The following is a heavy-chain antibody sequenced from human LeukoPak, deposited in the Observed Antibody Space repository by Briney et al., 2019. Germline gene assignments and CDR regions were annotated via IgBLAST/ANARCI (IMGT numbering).Heavy chain of an antibody. Sequence: GGSLRLSCAASGFTFNTYSMHWVRQAPGKGLEWVSSISSTNTYIYYADSVKGRFTISRDNAKNSLYLQMNSLRAEDTAVYYCARDPRSGYDSDYWGQGTLVTVSS. CDR1: GFTFNTYS. V-gene: IGHV3-21*01. J-gene: IGHJ4*02. CDR3: ARDPRSGYDSDY. D-gene: IGHD5-12*01. CDR2: ISSTNTYI.